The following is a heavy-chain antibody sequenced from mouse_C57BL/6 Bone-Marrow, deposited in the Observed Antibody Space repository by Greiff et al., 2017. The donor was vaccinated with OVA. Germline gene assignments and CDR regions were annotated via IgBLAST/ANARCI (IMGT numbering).Heavy chain of an antibody. V-gene: IGHV1-50*01. Sequence: QVQLQQPGAELVKPGASVKLSCKASGYTFTSYWMQWVKQRPGQGLEWIGEIDPSDSYTNYNQKFKGKATLTVDKSSSKAYMQLSSLTSEDSAVYYCASAVFAYWGQGTLVTVSA. J-gene: IGHJ3*01. CDR1: GYTFTSYW. CDR2: IDPSDSYT. CDR3: ASAVFAY.